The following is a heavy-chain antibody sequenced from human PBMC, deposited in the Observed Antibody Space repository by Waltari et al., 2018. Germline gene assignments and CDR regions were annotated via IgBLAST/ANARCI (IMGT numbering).Heavy chain of an antibody. J-gene: IGHJ5*02. CDR1: GYTFTRYL. V-gene: IGHV5-51*01. D-gene: IGHD3-16*01. CDR2: VYPGDSDA. Sequence: EVQLVQSGAELKKPGESLRISCKGSGYTFTRYLIGWVRQKPGKGLECMGIVYPGDSDARYSPSFEGQVTISVDKSITTAYLQWNTLKASDTATYFCARLEPHDFRWASWGQGTLVTVSS. CDR3: ARLEPHDFRWAS.